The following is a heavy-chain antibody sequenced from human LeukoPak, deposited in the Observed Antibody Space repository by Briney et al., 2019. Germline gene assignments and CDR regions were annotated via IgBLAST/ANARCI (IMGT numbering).Heavy chain of an antibody. CDR2: FDPEDGET. Sequence: ASVKVSCKVSGYTLTELSMHWVRQAPGKGLEWIGGFDPEDGETIYAQKFQGRVTMTEDTSTDTAYMELSSLRSEDTAVYYCARGSGRGYSYGYWGQGTLVTVSS. CDR1: GYTLTELS. V-gene: IGHV1-24*01. CDR3: ARGSGRGYSYGY. D-gene: IGHD5-18*01. J-gene: IGHJ4*02.